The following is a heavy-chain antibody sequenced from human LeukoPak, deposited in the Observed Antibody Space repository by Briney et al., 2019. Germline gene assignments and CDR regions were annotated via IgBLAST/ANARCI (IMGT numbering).Heavy chain of an antibody. CDR3: AVYCGGDCYHDY. CDR2: IYPRDGST. D-gene: IGHD2-21*02. V-gene: IGHV1-46*01. J-gene: IGHJ4*02. Sequence: ASVKVSCKASGYSFTSNYIHWVRQAPGQGLEWMGMIYPRDGSTSYAQKFQGRITITRDMSTSTVYMELSCLRSEDTAIYYCAVYCGGDCYHDYWGQGTLVTVSS. CDR1: GYSFTSNY.